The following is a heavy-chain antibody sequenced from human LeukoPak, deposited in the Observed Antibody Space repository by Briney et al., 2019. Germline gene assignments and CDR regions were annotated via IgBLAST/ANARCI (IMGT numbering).Heavy chain of an antibody. J-gene: IGHJ3*02. V-gene: IGHV7-4-1*02. CDR1: GYTFTTYA. CDR3: ARNFQQLVPSAFDI. Sequence: ASVKVSCKASGYTFTTYAMSWVRQAPGQGLEWMGWINTNTGNPTYAQGFTGRFVFSLDTSVSTAYLQISSLKAEDTAVYYCARNFQQLVPSAFDIWGQGTMVTVSS. D-gene: IGHD6-13*01. CDR2: INTNTGNP.